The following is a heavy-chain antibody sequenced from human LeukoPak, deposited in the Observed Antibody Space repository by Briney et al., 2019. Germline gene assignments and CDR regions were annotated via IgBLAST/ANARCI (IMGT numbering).Heavy chain of an antibody. Sequence: GGSLRLSCAASGFTFSSYVMSWVRQAPGKGLEWVSAISGSGGSTYYADSVKGRFTISRDNSKNTLYLQMDSLRAEDTAVYYCAKVHSSSWTSFDYWGQGTLVTVSS. V-gene: IGHV3-23*01. J-gene: IGHJ4*02. CDR3: AKVHSSSWTSFDY. CDR1: GFTFSSYV. CDR2: ISGSGGST. D-gene: IGHD6-13*01.